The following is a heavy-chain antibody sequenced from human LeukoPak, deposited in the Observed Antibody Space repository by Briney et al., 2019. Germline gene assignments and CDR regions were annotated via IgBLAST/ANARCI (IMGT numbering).Heavy chain of an antibody. CDR1: TFTFSSNY. D-gene: IGHD1-26*01. CDR2: IYSGGST. V-gene: IGHV3-66*01. J-gene: IGHJ4*02. CDR3: ARDLGVGATD. Sequence: GGSLRLSCEASTFTFSSNYMTWVRQAPGKGLEWVSVIYSGGSTYYADSVKARFTIPRDNSKNTVYLQMNSLRAEDTAVYYCARDLGVGATDWGQGTLVTVSS.